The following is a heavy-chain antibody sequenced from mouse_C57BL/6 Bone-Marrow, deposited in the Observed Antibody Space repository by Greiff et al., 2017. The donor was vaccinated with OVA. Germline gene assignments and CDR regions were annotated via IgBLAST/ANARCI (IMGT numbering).Heavy chain of an antibody. J-gene: IGHJ2*01. D-gene: IGHD2-3*01. CDR1: GYAFSSSW. CDR2: IYPGDGDT. CDR3: AGHEGGYSASYFDC. Sequence: QVQLKESGPELVKPGASVKISCKASGYAFSSSWMNWVKQRPGKGLEWIGRIYPGDGDTNYNGKFKGKATLTADKSSSTAYMQLSSLTSEDSAVYFYAGHEGGYSASYFDCWGKGTTLTISS. V-gene: IGHV1-82*01.